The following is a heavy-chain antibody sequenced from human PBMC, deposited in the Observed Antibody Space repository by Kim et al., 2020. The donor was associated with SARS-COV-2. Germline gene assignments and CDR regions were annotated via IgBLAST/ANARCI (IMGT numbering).Heavy chain of an antibody. J-gene: IGHJ4*02. CDR1: GFTFSNYA. CDR2: ISGSGGIT. D-gene: IGHD6-13*01. Sequence: GGSLRLSCAASGFTFSNYAMSWVRQAPGKGLEWVSAISGSGGITYYADSVKGRFTISRDNSKNTLCLQMNSLRAEDTAVYYCALRGAAAGTWSFDYWGQGTLVTVSS. V-gene: IGHV3-23*01. CDR3: ALRGAAAGTWSFDY.